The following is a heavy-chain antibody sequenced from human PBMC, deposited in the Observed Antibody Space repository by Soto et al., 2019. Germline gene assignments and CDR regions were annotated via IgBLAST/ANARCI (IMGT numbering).Heavy chain of an antibody. CDR2: IYYSGST. D-gene: IGHD6-13*01. Sequence: PSETLSLTCTVSGGSISSSSYYWDWICQPPGKGLEWIGTIYYSGSTYYNPSLKSRFSISVDTSKNQFSLQLSSVTVADTAVYYCARVFKRYSSPPGPREYWGLGTLVTV. J-gene: IGHJ4*02. CDR3: ARVFKRYSSPPGPREY. V-gene: IGHV4-39*07. CDR1: GGSISSSSYY.